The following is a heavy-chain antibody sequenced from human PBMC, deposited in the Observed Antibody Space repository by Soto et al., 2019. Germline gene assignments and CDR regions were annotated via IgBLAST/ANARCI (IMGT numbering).Heavy chain of an antibody. CDR2: INPNSGGT. D-gene: IGHD3-3*01. J-gene: IGHJ6*02. CDR3: AREGPLSRLRFLEWSPGGYYGMDV. V-gene: IGHV1-2*04. CDR1: GYTFTGYY. Sequence: RASVKVSCKASGYTFTGYYMHWVRQAPGQGLEWMGWINPNSGGTNYAQKFQGWVTMTRDTSISTAYMELSRLRSDDTAVYYCAREGPLSRLRFLEWSPGGYYGMDVWGQGTTVTVSS.